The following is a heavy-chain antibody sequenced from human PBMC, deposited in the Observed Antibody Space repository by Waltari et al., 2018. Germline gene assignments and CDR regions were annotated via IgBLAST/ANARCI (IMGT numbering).Heavy chain of an antibody. CDR2: IYYSGGT. CDR3: ARVPHPLHGYMDV. D-gene: IGHD2-2*01. CDR1: GGSISSGDYY. Sequence: QVQLQESGPGLVKPSQTLSLTCTVSGGSISSGDYYCSWIRQPPGKGLEWIGYIYYSGGTYYNPALKSRVTISVDTSKNQFSLKLSSVTAADTAVYYCARVPHPLHGYMDVWGKGTTVTVSS. V-gene: IGHV4-30-4*08. J-gene: IGHJ6*03.